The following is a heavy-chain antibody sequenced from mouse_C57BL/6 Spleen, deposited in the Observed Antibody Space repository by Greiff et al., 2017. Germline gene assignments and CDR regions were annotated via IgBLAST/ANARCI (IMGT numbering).Heavy chain of an antibody. CDR3: AREVNWDYFDY. V-gene: IGHV1-82*01. CDR1: GYAFSSSW. CDR2: IYPGDGAT. J-gene: IGHJ2*01. Sequence: QVQLKESGPELVKPGASVKISCKASGYAFSSSWMNWVKQGPGKGLEWIGRIYPGDGATNYNGKFKGKATLTADKSSSTAYMQLSSLTSEDSAVYFCAREVNWDYFDYWGQGTTRTVSS. D-gene: IGHD4-1*01.